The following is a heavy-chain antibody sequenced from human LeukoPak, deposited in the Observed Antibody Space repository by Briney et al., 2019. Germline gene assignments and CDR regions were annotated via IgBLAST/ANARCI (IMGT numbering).Heavy chain of an antibody. J-gene: IGHJ3*02. CDR2: ISYDGSNK. D-gene: IGHD2-2*01. CDR3: AKSYCSSTSCYPSEDAFDI. V-gene: IGHV3-30*18. CDR1: GFTFSSYS. Sequence: GGSLRLSCAASGFTFSSYSMNWVRQAPGKGLEWVAVISYDGSNKYYADSVKGRFTISRDNSKNTLYLQMNSLRAEDTAVYYCAKSYCSSTSCYPSEDAFDIWGQGTMVTVSS.